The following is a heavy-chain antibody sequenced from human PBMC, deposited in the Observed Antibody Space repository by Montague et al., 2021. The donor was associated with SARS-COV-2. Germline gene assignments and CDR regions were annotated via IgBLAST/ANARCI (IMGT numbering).Heavy chain of an antibody. V-gene: IGHV4-34*01. J-gene: IGHJ6*02. D-gene: IGHD2-2*01. Sequence: SETLSLTCAVYGGSFSGYYWSWIRQPPGKGLEWIGEINHSGSTNYNPSIKSRVTISVDTSKNQFSLKLSSVTAADTAVYYCTREGYQVLWSDYDYYGMDVWGRGTTVTVSS. CDR2: INHSGST. CDR3: TREGYQVLWSDYDYYGMDV. CDR1: GGSFSGYY.